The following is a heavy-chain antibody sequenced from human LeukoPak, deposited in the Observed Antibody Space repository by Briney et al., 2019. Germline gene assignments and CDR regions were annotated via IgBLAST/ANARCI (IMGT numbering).Heavy chain of an antibody. V-gene: IGHV3-66*01. J-gene: IGHJ4*02. CDR1: GFTVSSNY. Sequence: GGSLRLSCAASGFTVSSNYMSWVRQAPGKGLEWVSVIYSGGSTYYADSVKGRFTISRDNSKNTLYLQMNSLRAEDTAVYYCARDAGYSSGWYDYRGQGTLVTVSS. D-gene: IGHD6-19*01. CDR3: ARDAGYSSGWYDY. CDR2: IYSGGST.